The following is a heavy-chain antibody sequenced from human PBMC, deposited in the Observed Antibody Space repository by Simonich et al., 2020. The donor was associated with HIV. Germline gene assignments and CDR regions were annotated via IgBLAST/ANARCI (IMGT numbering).Heavy chain of an antibody. D-gene: IGHD3-3*01. V-gene: IGHV4-34*01. CDR2: NNHRGKR. J-gene: IGHJ3*02. CDR3: ARGQPLRSLQRDGFDI. Sequence: QVQLQQWGAGLLKPSETLSLTCAVYGGAFSAYFWSWVRQSPGKGLEWIGENNHRGKRNYRPCLKSRVTVSVDTPKNKVSLKLSSVTAADTAVYYCARGQPLRSLQRDGFDIWGQGTVVTVSS. CDR1: GGAFSAYF.